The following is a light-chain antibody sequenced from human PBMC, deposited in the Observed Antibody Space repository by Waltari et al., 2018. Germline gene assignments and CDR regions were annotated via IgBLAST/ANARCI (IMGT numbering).Light chain of an antibody. CDR2: GSS. CDR1: QSVSIN. J-gene: IGKJ1*01. V-gene: IGKV3-15*01. CDR3: QHYNNWPPGTT. Sequence: IVMTQSPATLSVSPGERATLSCRATQSVSINLAWYQQKPGQAPSLLILGSSTRATCVPARFRGRGVGTEFTLTISSLQSEDFAVYYCQHYNNWPPGTTFGQGTKVEIK.